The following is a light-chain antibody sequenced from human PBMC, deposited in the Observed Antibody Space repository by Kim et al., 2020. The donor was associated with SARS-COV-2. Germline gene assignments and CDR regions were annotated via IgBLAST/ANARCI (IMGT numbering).Light chain of an antibody. CDR2: WAS. CDR3: QQYYSTLWT. J-gene: IGKJ1*01. V-gene: IGKV4-1*01. Sequence: DIVMTQSPDSLAVSLGERATINCKSSQSVLYSSNNKNYLAWYQQKPGQPLKLLIYWASTRESGVPDRFSGSGSGTDFTLTISSLQAEDVAVYYCQQYYSTLWTFGQGTKVDIK. CDR1: QSVLYSSNNKNY.